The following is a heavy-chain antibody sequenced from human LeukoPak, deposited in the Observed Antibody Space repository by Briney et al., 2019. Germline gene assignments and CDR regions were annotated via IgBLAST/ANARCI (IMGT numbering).Heavy chain of an antibody. D-gene: IGHD1-1*01. CDR3: ARRPTRVPRGLDY. CDR2: ISGSGGST. J-gene: IGHJ4*02. Sequence: PGGSLRLSCAASGFTFSSYTMSWVRQAPGKGLEWVSAISGSGGSTYYADSVKGRFTISRDNAKSSLYLQMNSLRAEDTAVYYCARRPTRVPRGLDYWGQGTLVTVSS. V-gene: IGHV3-23*01. CDR1: GFTFSSYT.